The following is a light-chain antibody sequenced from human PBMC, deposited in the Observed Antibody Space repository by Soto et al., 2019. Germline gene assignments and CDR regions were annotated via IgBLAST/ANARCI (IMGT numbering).Light chain of an antibody. V-gene: IGKV3-11*01. Sequence: EIVLTQSPATLSLSPGDRATLSCRASQSISIYLAWYQQKPGQAPRLLIYDVFNRATGIPARFSGSGSGTDFTLTINSLEPEDFAVYYCQQRSNWPPEITFGQGTRLEIK. CDR2: DVF. CDR3: QQRSNWPPEIT. CDR1: QSISIY. J-gene: IGKJ5*01.